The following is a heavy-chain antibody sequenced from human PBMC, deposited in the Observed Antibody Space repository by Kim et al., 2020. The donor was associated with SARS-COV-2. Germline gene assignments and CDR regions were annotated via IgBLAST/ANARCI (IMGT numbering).Heavy chain of an antibody. V-gene: IGHV3-7*03. Sequence: GGSLRLSCAASGFTFSSYWMSWVRQAPGKGLEWVANIKQDGSEKYYVDSVKGRFTISRDNAKNSLYLQMNSLRAEDTAVYYCARDIVMVRGVDFDYWGQGTLVTVSS. J-gene: IGHJ4*02. D-gene: IGHD3-10*01. CDR3: ARDIVMVRGVDFDY. CDR2: IKQDGSEK. CDR1: GFTFSSYW.